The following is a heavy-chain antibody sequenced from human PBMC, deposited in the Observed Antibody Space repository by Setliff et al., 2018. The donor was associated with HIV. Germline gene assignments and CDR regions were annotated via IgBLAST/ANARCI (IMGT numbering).Heavy chain of an antibody. V-gene: IGHV4-34*01. CDR2: IHHSGST. J-gene: IGHJ3*02. CDR3: ARGSGTAGARAFDI. Sequence: SETLSLTCAVYGGSFSSYYWNWIRQPPGKGLEWIGEIHHSGSTNYNPSLKSRVTISFNTSKNQISLKLSSVTPADAAVYYCARGSGTAGARAFDIWGQGTMVTVSS. D-gene: IGHD2-8*02. CDR1: GGSFSSYY.